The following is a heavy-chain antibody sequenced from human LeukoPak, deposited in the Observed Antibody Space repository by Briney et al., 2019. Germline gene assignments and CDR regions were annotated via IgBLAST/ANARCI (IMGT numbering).Heavy chain of an antibody. V-gene: IGHV4-4*02. J-gene: IGHJ5*01. CDR2: IYHSGST. D-gene: IGHD2-2*01. CDR3: TRLVGYCSSTSCYNWFDS. Sequence: SGTLSLTCAVSGGSISSSNWWSWGRQPPGKGLEWIGKIYHSGSTNYNPSLKSRVTISVDKSKNQFSLKLSSVTAADTAVYYCTRLVGYCSSTSCYNWFDSWGQGTLVTVSS. CDR1: GGSISSSNW.